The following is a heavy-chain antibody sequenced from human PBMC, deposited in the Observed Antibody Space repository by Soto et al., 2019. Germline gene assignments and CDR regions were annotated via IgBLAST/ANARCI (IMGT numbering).Heavy chain of an antibody. Sequence: QVQLVQSGAEVKKPGASVKVSCKASGYTFTDFVIHWVRQAPGQRLEWMGWINAGNGNTKYSQKFQGRVIFNRDTSASTAYLELSSLTSEDTAVYYCARDYPYFTGGSCLGYWGQGTLVIVSS. J-gene: IGHJ1*01. CDR1: GYTFTDFV. V-gene: IGHV1-3*01. D-gene: IGHD2-15*01. CDR2: INAGNGNT. CDR3: ARDYPYFTGGSCLGY.